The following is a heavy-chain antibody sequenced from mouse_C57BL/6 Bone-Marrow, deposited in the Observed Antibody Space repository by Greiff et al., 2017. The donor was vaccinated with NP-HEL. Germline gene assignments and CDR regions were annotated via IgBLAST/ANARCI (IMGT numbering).Heavy chain of an antibody. CDR3: ARGLYYYGSSHWYFDV. D-gene: IGHD1-1*01. Sequence: QVQLQQSGAELARPGASVKLSCKASGYTFTSYGISWVKQRPGQGLEWIGEIYPRSGNTYYNEKFKGKATLTADKSSSTAYMELRSLTSEDSAVYFCARGLYYYGSSHWYFDVWGTGTTVTVSS. CDR1: GYTFTSYG. J-gene: IGHJ1*03. CDR2: IYPRSGNT. V-gene: IGHV1-81*01.